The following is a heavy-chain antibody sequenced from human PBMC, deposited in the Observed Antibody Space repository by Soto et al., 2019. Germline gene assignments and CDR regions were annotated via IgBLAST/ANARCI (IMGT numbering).Heavy chain of an antibody. D-gene: IGHD3-3*01. CDR2: SGNT. CDR3: ARGADDFSSVYFYDY. CDR1: GYTFSRHG. V-gene: IGHV1-18*04. Sequence: QVQLVQSGAEVKKPGASVTVSCKASGYTFSRHGISWVRQAPGQGLEWMAWSGNTNYAQKFQGRLTLTTIPSTRTAYMELRILRSVETAVYYCARGADDFSSVYFYDYCGQGTLVTVAS. J-gene: IGHJ4*02.